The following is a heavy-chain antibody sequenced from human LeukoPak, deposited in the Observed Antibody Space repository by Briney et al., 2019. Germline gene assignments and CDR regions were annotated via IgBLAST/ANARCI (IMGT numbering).Heavy chain of an antibody. V-gene: IGHV4-59*01. CDR2: IYYSGST. Sequence: SETLSLTCTVSGGSLSSYYWSWIRQPPGRGLEWIGYIYYSGSTNYNPSLKSRVTISVDTSKNQFSLKLSSVTAADTAVYYCARDRGGSYYYYYMDVWGKGTTVTVSS. CDR1: GGSLSSYY. D-gene: IGHD1-26*01. CDR3: ARDRGGSYYYYYMDV. J-gene: IGHJ6*03.